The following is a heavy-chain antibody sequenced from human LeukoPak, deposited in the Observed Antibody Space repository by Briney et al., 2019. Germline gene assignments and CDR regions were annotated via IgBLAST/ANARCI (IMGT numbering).Heavy chain of an antibody. CDR3: ARGLLEGRFLEWLYAFDI. CDR1: GFNFSSYW. J-gene: IGHJ3*02. D-gene: IGHD3-3*01. V-gene: IGHV3-74*01. CDR2: INSDGRST. Sequence: PGGSLRLSCAASGFNFSSYWMHWVRHAPGKGLGWVSRINSDGRSTSYADSVKGRFTISRDNAKNTLYLQMNSLRAEDTAVYYCARGLLEGRFLEWLYAFDIWGQGTMVTVSS.